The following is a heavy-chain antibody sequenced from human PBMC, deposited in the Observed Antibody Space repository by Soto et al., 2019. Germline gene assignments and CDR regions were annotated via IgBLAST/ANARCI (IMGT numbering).Heavy chain of an antibody. CDR1: GFTLNNAW. D-gene: IGHD3-3*01. Sequence: GGSLRLSCAASGFTLNNAWMNWVRQAPGKGLEWVGRIKSKTDGGTTDYAAPVKGRFTISRDDSKNTLYLHMNSLKTEDTAVYYCSSDLEYYFDYWGQGTLVTVSS. V-gene: IGHV3-15*07. J-gene: IGHJ4*02. CDR2: IKSKTDGGTT. CDR3: SSDLEYYFDY.